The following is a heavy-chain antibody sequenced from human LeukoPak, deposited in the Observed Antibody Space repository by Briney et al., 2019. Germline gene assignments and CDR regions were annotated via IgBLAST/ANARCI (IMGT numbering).Heavy chain of an antibody. CDR2: ISDSGGSS. J-gene: IGHJ6*02. CDR3: VRGYSFGPYGMDV. D-gene: IGHD2-15*01. Sequence: GGSLRLSCSASGFPFSSYAMSWVRQAPGKGLEYVSAISDSGGSSYYADSVKGRFTISRDNSKNTLYLQISSLRAEDTAVYFCVRGYSFGPYGMDVWGQGTTVTVSS. V-gene: IGHV3-64D*09. CDR1: GFPFSSYA.